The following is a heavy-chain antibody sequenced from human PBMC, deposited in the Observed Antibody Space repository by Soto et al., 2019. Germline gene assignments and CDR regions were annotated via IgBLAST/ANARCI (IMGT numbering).Heavy chain of an antibody. D-gene: IGHD3-3*01. CDR3: ARDMGSYYDFWSGYYGPGDAFDI. CDR1: GFTFSDYY. CDR2: ISSSGSTI. V-gene: IGHV3-11*01. Sequence: QVQLVESGGGLVKPGGSLRLSCAASGFTFSDYYMSWIRQAPGKGLEWVSYISSSGSTIYYADSVKGRFTISRDNAKNSLYLQTNSLRAEDTTVYYCARDMGSYYDFWSGYYGPGDAFDIWGQGTMVTVSS. J-gene: IGHJ3*02.